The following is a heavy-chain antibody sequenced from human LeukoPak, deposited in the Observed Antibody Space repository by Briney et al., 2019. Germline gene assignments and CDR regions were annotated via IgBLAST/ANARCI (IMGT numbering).Heavy chain of an antibody. CDR3: ARDGEVRQGHCITTSCPVDY. V-gene: IGHV1-2*02. Sequence: ASVKVSCKASGYTFTAYSMHWVRQAPGQGLEYMGWINPNSGDTNYAQKFQGRVTMTRDTSMSTAYMELSGLRFDDTAVYYCARDGEVRQGHCITTSCPVDYWGQGTLITVSS. D-gene: IGHD2-2*01. CDR2: INPNSGDT. CDR1: GYTFTAYS. J-gene: IGHJ4*02.